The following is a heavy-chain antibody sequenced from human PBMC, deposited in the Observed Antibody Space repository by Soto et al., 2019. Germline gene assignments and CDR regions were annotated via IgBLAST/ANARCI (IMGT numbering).Heavy chain of an antibody. CDR1: GFTFSDHY. CDR3: ARAGPKWLPLDP. D-gene: IGHD3-22*01. J-gene: IGHJ5*02. CDR2: TRNKANSYTT. V-gene: IGHV3-72*01. Sequence: PGGSLRLSCAASGFTFSDHYMDWVRRAPGKGLEWVGHTRNKANSYTTEYAASVKGRFTISRDDSKNSLYLQMNSLKTEDTAVYYCARAGPKWLPLDPWGQGTLVTVSS.